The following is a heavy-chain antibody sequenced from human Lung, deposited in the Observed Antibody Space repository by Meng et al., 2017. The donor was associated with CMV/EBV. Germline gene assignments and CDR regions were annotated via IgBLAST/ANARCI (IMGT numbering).Heavy chain of an antibody. V-gene: IGHV4-4*02. Sequence: VQCRESGPALGSTSETLSLPCAVSGDTITTHNWWAWVRQPPGKGLEWIGEIPHRGSSAYNPSLKSRVSMSIDKSKNQFSLKLTSVTAADTAVYHCLRRSGGSVWGQGTLVTVSS. J-gene: IGHJ1*01. CDR2: IPHRGSS. CDR3: LRRSGGSV. CDR1: GDTITTHNW. D-gene: IGHD3-10*01.